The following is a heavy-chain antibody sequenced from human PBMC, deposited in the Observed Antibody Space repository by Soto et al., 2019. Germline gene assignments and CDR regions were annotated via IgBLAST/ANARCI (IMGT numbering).Heavy chain of an antibody. CDR3: AIHAMAENIVATITT. J-gene: IGHJ5*02. V-gene: IGHV4-39*01. CDR2: IYYSGST. Sequence: SETLSLTCTVSGGSISSSSYYWGWIRQPPGKGLECIGSIYYSGSTYYNPSLKSRVTISVDTSKNQFSLKLSSVTAADTAVYYCAIHAMAENIVATITTWGQGTLVTVSS. CDR1: GGSISSSSYY. D-gene: IGHD5-12*01.